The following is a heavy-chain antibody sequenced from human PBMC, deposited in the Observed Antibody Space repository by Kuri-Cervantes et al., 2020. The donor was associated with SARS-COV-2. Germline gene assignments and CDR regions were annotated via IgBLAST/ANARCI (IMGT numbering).Heavy chain of an antibody. CDR3: AKCLAGQWLVPGYYYGMDV. V-gene: IGHV3-30*18. J-gene: IGHJ6*02. Sequence: GESLKISCAASGITFSSYGMHWDRQAPGKGLEWVAVISYDGSNKYYADSVKGRFTISRDNSKNTLYLQMNSQRAEDTAVYYCAKCLAGQWLVPGYYYGMDVWGQGTTVTVSS. D-gene: IGHD6-19*01. CDR2: ISYDGSNK. CDR1: GITFSSYG.